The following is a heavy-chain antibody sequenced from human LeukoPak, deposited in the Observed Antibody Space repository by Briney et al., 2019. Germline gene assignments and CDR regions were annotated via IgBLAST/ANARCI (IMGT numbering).Heavy chain of an antibody. CDR3: AVILGYCSGGSCPPDP. CDR2: ISAYNGNT. V-gene: IGHV1-18*01. J-gene: IGHJ5*02. D-gene: IGHD2-15*01. Sequence: ASVKVSCKASGYTFTSYGISWVRQAPGQGLEWMGWISAYNGNTNYAQKFQERVTITRDMSTSTAYMELSSLRSEDTAVYYCAVILGYCSGGSCPPDPWGQGTLVTVSS. CDR1: GYTFTSYG.